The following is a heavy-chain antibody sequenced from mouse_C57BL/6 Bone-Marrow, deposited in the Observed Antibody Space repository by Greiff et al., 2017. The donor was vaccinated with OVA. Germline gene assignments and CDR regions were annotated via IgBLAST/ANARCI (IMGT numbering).Heavy chain of an antibody. D-gene: IGHD2-4*01. CDR2: IDPENGDT. J-gene: IGHJ4*01. V-gene: IGHV14-4*01. CDR1: GFNIKDDY. CDR3: TTPLYYDYDVGAMDY. Sequence: EVKLQESGAELVRPGASVKLSCTASGFNIKDDYMHWVKQRPEQGLEWIGWIDPENGDTEYASKFQGKATITADTSSNTDYLQLSSLTSEDTAVYYSTTPLYYDYDVGAMDYWGQGTSVTVSS.